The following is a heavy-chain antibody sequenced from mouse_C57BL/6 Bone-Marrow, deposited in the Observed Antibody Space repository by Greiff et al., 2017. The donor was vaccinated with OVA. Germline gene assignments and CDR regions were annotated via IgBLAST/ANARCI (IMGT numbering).Heavy chain of an antibody. D-gene: IGHD2-2*01. J-gene: IGHJ3*01. Sequence: EVKLQESGPGLVKPSQSLSLTCSVTGYSITSGYYWNWIRQFPGNKLEWMGYISYDGSNNYNPSLKNRISITRDTSKNQFFLKLNSVTTEDTATYYCARGKNYGYSGFAYWGQGTLVTVSA. CDR2: ISYDGSN. CDR3: ARGKNYGYSGFAY. CDR1: GYSITSGYY. V-gene: IGHV3-6*01.